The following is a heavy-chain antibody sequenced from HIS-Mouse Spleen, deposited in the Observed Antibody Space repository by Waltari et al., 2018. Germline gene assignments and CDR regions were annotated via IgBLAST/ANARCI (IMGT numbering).Heavy chain of an antibody. J-gene: IGHJ2*01. CDR2: MYYSGGP. D-gene: IGHD6-13*01. CDR3: AREIPYSSSWYDWYFDL. V-gene: IGHV4-39*07. Sequence: QLQLQESGPGLVKPSETLSLTCTVSGGSISSSSYYWGWIRQPSGKGLEWFGVMYYSGGPYDNPSLKGRVTLSVETSKNQFSRKLSSVTAADTAVYYCAREIPYSSSWYDWYFDLWGRGTLVTVSS. CDR1: GGSISSSSYY.